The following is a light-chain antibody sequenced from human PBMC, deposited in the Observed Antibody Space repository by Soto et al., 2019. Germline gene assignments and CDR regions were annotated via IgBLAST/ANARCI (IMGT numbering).Light chain of an antibody. Sequence: DIQMTQSPSSLSASVGDRVTITCRASQNIARYLNWYQHKPGKAPELLIYAASNLQDGVPSRFSGNGSGTEFTLTISSLQPEDFALYYCQQTYSTPASTFGQGTSVDVK. CDR3: QQTYSTPAST. CDR2: AAS. V-gene: IGKV1-39*01. J-gene: IGKJ1*01. CDR1: QNIARY.